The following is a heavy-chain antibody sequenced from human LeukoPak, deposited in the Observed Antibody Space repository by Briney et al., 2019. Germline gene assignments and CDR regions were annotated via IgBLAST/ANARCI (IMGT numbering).Heavy chain of an antibody. D-gene: IGHD3-3*01. Sequence: GGSLRLSCAASGFTFSSYAMSWVRQAPGKGLEWVSAIGSGGSTYYADSVKGRFTISRDNSKNTLYLQMNSLRAEDTAVYYCAKDAAYDFWSGYFGGTREYYFDYWGQGPLVTVSS. CDR1: GFTFSSYA. CDR2: IGSGGST. J-gene: IGHJ4*02. CDR3: AKDAAYDFWSGYFGGTREYYFDY. V-gene: IGHV3-23*01.